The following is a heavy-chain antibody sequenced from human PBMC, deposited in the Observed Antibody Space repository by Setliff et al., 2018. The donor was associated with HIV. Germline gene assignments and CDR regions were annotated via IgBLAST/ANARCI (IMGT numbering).Heavy chain of an antibody. V-gene: IGHV7-4-1*02. D-gene: IGHD6-6*01. CDR3: ARGASSSAVYYYYYYTDV. CDR2: INTNTGNP. Sequence: ASVKVSCKASGYIFTNYAMNWVRQAPGQGPEWMGWINTNTGNPTYAQGFTGRFVLSLDTSVSTAYLQITSLKAEDTAVYYCARGASSSAVYYYYYYTDVWGKGTTVTVSS. CDR1: GYIFTNYA. J-gene: IGHJ6*03.